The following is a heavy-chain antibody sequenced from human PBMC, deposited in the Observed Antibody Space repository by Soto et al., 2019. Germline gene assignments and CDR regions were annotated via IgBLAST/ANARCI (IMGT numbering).Heavy chain of an antibody. CDR1: GYSFTSYA. Sequence: QVQLVQSGAEVKKPGASMKVSCKASGYSFTSYAIHWVRQAPGQRLEWMGWIYAGNGDTEYSQKFQGRVTITRDTSASTTYIELSSLRSEDTAVYYCARNVPRTGYYNLWGQGTLVTVSS. V-gene: IGHV1-3*01. D-gene: IGHD3-9*01. CDR3: ARNVPRTGYYNL. J-gene: IGHJ5*02. CDR2: IYAGNGDT.